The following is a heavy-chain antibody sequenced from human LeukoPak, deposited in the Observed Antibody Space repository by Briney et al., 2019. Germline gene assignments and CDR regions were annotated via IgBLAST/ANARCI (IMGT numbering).Heavy chain of an antibody. CDR2: ISYDGSNK. V-gene: IGHV3-30*03. J-gene: IGHJ4*02. CDR1: GSTFSSYG. Sequence: GGSPRLSCAASGSTFSSYGMHWVRQAPGKGLEWVAVISYDGSNKYYADSVKGRFTISRDNSKNTLYLQMNSLRAEDTAVYYCATPQQWLVLWNYFDYWGQGTLVTVSS. D-gene: IGHD6-19*01. CDR3: ATPQQWLVLWNYFDY.